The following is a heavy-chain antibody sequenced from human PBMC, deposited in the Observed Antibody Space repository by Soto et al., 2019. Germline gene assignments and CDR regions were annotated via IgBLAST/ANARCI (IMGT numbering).Heavy chain of an antibody. Sequence: GGSLRLSCAASGFTFSSYWMSWVRQAPGKGLEWVANIKQDGSEKYYVDSVKGRFTISRDNAKNSLYLQMNSLRAEDTAVYYCAREKPLLYGSGSYNIDYWGQGTLVTVSS. V-gene: IGHV3-7*01. J-gene: IGHJ4*02. CDR1: GFTFSSYW. CDR3: AREKPLLYGSGSYNIDY. CDR2: IKQDGSEK. D-gene: IGHD3-10*01.